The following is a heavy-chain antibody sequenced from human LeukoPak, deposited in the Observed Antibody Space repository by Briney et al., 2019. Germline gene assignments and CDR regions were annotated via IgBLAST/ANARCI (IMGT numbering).Heavy chain of an antibody. CDR3: ARARVDY. CDR2: IKQDGSEK. J-gene: IGHJ4*02. CDR1: GFTLSRQW. V-gene: IGHV3-7*04. Sequence: GGSLTLSCAASGFTLSRQWMRWVRQAPGKGLEWVANIKQDGSEKYCVDSVKGRFTISRDNAKNSLYLQMNSLRAEDTAVYYCARARVDYWGQGTLVIVSS.